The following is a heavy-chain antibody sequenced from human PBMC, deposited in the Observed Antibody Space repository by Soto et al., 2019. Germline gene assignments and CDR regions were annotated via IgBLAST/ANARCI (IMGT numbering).Heavy chain of an antibody. CDR3: ARGRSINTNIDY. CDR2: ISSSGGSV. D-gene: IGHD2-2*01. CDR1: GFTFSTYS. V-gene: IGHV3-21*01. Sequence: EVQLGESGGGLVKPGGSLRLSCAASGFTFSTYSMNWVRQAPGKGLEWISSISSSGGSVSYAESVKGRFTISRDNAKNSLYLQMDSLRAEDTSVYYCARGRSINTNIDYWGQGTLVTVSS. J-gene: IGHJ4*02.